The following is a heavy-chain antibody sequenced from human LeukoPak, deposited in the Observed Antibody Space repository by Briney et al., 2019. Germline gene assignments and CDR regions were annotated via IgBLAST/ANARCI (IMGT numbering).Heavy chain of an antibody. CDR3: ARVGYSSSWSPVDP. V-gene: IGHV1-18*04. Sequence: GASVKVSCKASGYTFTGYYMHWARQAPGQGLEWMGWISAYNGNTNYAQKLQGRVTMTTDTSTSTAYMELRSLRSDDTAVYYCARVGYSSSWSPVDPWGQGTLVTVSS. CDR2: ISAYNGNT. CDR1: GYTFTGYY. J-gene: IGHJ5*02. D-gene: IGHD6-13*01.